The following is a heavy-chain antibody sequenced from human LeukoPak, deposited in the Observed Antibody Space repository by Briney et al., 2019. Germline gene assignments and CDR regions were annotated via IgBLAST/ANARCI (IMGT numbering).Heavy chain of an antibody. Sequence: GGSLRLSCAASGFTLSDYYMSWIRQAPGKGLEWVSYISSSSSYTNYADSVKGRFTISRDNAKNSLYLQMNCLRAEDTAVYYCARLSSSWYYLDYWGQGTLVTVSS. D-gene: IGHD6-13*01. V-gene: IGHV3-11*06. CDR3: ARLSSSWYYLDY. CDR2: ISSSSSYT. CDR1: GFTLSDYY. J-gene: IGHJ4*02.